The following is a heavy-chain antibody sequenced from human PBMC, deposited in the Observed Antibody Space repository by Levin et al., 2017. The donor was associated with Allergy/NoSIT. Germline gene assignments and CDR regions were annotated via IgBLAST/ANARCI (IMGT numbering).Heavy chain of an antibody. V-gene: IGHV3-30-3*01. Sequence: PGGSLRLSCAASGFTFSSYAMHWVRQAPGKGLEWVAVISYDGSNKYYADSVKGRFTISRDNSKNTLYLQMNSLRAEDTAVYYCARDSLGLEGGAFDIWGQGTMVTVSS. CDR1: GFTFSSYA. CDR3: ARDSLGLEGGAFDI. J-gene: IGHJ3*02. CDR2: ISYDGSNK. D-gene: IGHD3-3*01.